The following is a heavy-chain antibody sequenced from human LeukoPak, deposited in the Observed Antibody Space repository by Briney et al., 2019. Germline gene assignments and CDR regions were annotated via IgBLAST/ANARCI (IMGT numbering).Heavy chain of an antibody. CDR2: ISAYNGNT. CDR3: ATGRSYDILTGYGIGWFDP. D-gene: IGHD3-9*01. CDR1: GYTFTSYG. J-gene: IGHJ5*02. Sequence: ASVKVSCKASGYTFTSYGISWVRQAPGQGLEWMGWISAYNGNTNYAQKLQGRVTMTTDTSTSTAYMELRSLRSDDTAVYYCATGRSYDILTGYGIGWFDPWGQGTLVTVSS. V-gene: IGHV1-18*01.